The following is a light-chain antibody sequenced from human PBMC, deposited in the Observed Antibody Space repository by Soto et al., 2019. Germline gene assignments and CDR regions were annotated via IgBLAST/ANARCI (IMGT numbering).Light chain of an antibody. Sequence: QSALTQPASVSGSPGQSITISCSGTSPDIGAYNLVSWYQQPPGKAPKLLIYEVRNRPSGISYRFSGSKSGTTASLTISSLLPEDEADYYCSAYTSRSTLVFGGGTKVTVL. V-gene: IGLV2-14*01. J-gene: IGLJ2*01. CDR1: SPDIGAYNL. CDR3: SAYTSRSTLV. CDR2: EVR.